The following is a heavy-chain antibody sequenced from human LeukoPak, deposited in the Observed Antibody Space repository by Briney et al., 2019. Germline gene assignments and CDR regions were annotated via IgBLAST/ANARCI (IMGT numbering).Heavy chain of an antibody. CDR2: IYYSGST. D-gene: IGHD6-19*01. Sequence: SETLSLTCTVSGGSISSGDDYWTWIRQPPGKGLEWSGYIYYSGSTHYNPSLKSRVTISEDTSKNQFSLKLNSVTAADTAVYYCARGYSSVVAAWDYWGQGTLVTVSS. CDR1: GGSISSGDDY. V-gene: IGHV4-30-4*01. CDR3: ARGYSSVVAAWDY. J-gene: IGHJ4*02.